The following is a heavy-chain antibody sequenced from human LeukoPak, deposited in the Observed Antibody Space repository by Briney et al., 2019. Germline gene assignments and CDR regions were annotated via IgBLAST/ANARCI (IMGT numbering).Heavy chain of an antibody. CDR2: ISGSGGST. CDR3: AKLGSFVGAEHVDY. J-gene: IGHJ4*02. CDR1: GFTFSSYG. D-gene: IGHD1-26*01. Sequence: PGGSLRLSCAASGFTFSSYGMSWVRQAPGKGLEWVSAISGSGGSTYYADSVKGRFTISRDNSKNTLYLQMNSLRAEDTAVYYCAKLGSFVGAEHVDYWGQGTLVTVSS. V-gene: IGHV3-23*01.